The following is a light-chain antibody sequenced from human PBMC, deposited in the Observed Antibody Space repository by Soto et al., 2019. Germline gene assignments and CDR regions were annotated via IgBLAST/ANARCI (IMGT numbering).Light chain of an antibody. CDR3: QQRSNWPPT. Sequence: EIVLTQSPGTLSLSPGERSTLSFMSSQSVSNNYLAWYQQKPGQAPRLLIYDASNRATGIPARFSGSGSGTDFTLTISSLEPEDFAVYYCQQRSNWPPTFGQGTRLEIK. CDR1: QSVSNNY. V-gene: IGKV3-11*01. J-gene: IGKJ5*01. CDR2: DAS.